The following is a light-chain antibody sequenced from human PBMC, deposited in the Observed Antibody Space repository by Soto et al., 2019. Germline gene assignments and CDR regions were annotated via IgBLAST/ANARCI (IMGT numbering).Light chain of an antibody. Sequence: EIVMTQSPATLSVSPGERVTLSCRASQSVYNYLAWYQQEPGQSPRLLIYGASTRATGIPARFSGSGSGTDFTLSINSLQSEDLAVYYGQQYNNWPLTFGGGTKVEIK. V-gene: IGKV3-15*01. CDR1: QSVYNY. CDR3: QQYNNWPLT. CDR2: GAS. J-gene: IGKJ4*01.